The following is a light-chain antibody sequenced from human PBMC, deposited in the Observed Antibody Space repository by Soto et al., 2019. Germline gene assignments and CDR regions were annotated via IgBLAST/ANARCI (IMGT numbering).Light chain of an antibody. CDR2: GNS. V-gene: IGLV1-40*01. CDR1: SSNIGAGYD. Sequence: QSVLTQPPSVSGAPGQRVTISCTGSSSNIGAGYDVHWYQQLPGTAPKLLIYGNSNRPSGVPDRFSGSKSGTSASLAITGLQAEDEADYYCQSYDSSLSGLVFGTGTKVTVI. J-gene: IGLJ1*01. CDR3: QSYDSSLSGLV.